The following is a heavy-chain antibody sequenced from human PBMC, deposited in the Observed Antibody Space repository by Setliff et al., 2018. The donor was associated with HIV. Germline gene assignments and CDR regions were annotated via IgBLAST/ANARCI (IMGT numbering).Heavy chain of an antibody. CDR3: ARRTFGSGRLDP. V-gene: IGHV4-34*01. CDR2: INHSGST. CDR1: GGSFSGYY. Sequence: SETLSLTCAVYGGSFSGYYWSWIRQPPGKGLEWIGEINHSGSTNYNPSLKSRVTISVDTSKNQFSLKLSSVTAADTAVYYCARRTFGSGRLDPWGQGTLVTV. D-gene: IGHD3-16*01. J-gene: IGHJ5*02.